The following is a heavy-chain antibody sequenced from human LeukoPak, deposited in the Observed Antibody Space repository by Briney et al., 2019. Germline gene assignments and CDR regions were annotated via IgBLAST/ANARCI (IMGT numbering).Heavy chain of an antibody. J-gene: IGHJ4*02. CDR3: ARGLTMVRGVIGFDY. CDR2: IYSGGST. CDR1: GFTVSSNY. V-gene: IGHV3-53*01. Sequence: GGSLRLSCAASGFTVSSNYMSWVRQAPGKGLEWVSVIYSGGSTYYADSVKGRFTISRDNSKNTLYLQMNSLRAEDTAVYYCARGLTMVRGVIGFDYWGQGTLVTVSS. D-gene: IGHD3-10*01.